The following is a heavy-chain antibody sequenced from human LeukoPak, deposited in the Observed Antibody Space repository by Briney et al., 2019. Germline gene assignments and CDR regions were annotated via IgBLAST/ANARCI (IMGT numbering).Heavy chain of an antibody. CDR2: ISNDGSRK. J-gene: IGHJ4*02. D-gene: IGHD2-15*01. Sequence: GRSLRLSCAPSGFTFSRHGMHWVRQAPGKGLEWVAIISNDGSRKYYAHSVEGRFTISRDNSKNTLYLQMDSLRAEDTAIYYCAKDVMRCSGGCIWGQGTLVTVSS. V-gene: IGHV3-30*18. CDR3: AKDVMRCSGGCI. CDR1: GFTFSRHG.